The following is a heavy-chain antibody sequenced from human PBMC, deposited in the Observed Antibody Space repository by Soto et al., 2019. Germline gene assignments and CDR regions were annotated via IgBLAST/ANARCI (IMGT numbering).Heavy chain of an antibody. Sequence: SETLSLTCAVYGGSFSGYYWSWIRQPPGKGLEWIGEINHSGSTNYNPSLKSRVTISVDTSKNQFSLKLSSVTAADTAVYYCARGWSNWYFDYWGQGTLVTVSS. CDR3: ARGWSNWYFDY. CDR2: INHSGST. D-gene: IGHD1-20*01. V-gene: IGHV4-34*01. J-gene: IGHJ4*02. CDR1: GGSFSGYY.